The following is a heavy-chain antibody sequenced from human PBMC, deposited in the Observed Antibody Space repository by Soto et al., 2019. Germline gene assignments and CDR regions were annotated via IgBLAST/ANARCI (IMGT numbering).Heavy chain of an antibody. CDR1: GFTFSSYA. J-gene: IGHJ6*02. CDR2: ISYDGSNK. D-gene: IGHD5-12*01. CDR3: AGDGYDSGYYYGMDV. Sequence: GGSLRLSCAASGFTFSSYAMHWVRQAPGKGLEWVAVISYDGSNKYYADSVKGRFTISRDNSKNTLYLQMNSLRAEDTAVYYCAGDGYDSGYYYGMDVWGQGTTVTVSS. V-gene: IGHV3-30-3*01.